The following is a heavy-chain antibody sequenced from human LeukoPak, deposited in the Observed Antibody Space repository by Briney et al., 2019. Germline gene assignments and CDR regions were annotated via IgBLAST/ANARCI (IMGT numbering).Heavy chain of an antibody. V-gene: IGHV3-33*01. CDR2: IWYDGSNK. Sequence: PGGSLRLSCAASGFTFSSYGMHWVRQAPGKGLEWVAVIWYDGSNKYYADSVKGRFTISRDNSKNTLYLQMNSLRAEDTAVYYCASGDTAMVNFDYWGQGTLVTVSS. D-gene: IGHD5-18*01. CDR3: ASGDTAMVNFDY. J-gene: IGHJ4*02. CDR1: GFTFSSYG.